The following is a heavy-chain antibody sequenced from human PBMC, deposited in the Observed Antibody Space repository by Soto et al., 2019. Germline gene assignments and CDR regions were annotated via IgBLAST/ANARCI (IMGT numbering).Heavy chain of an antibody. J-gene: IGHJ5*02. CDR3: WREGPPSGYYNTRWFDP. V-gene: IGHV1-46*01. CDR1: GYTFTSYD. D-gene: IGHD3-3*01. Sequence: VKVSCKASGYTFTSYDINWVRQATGQGLEWMGIINPSGGSTSYAQKFQGRVTMTRDTSTSTVYMELSSLRSEDTAVYFCWREGPPSGYYNTRWFDPWGQGTLVTVSS. CDR2: INPSGGST.